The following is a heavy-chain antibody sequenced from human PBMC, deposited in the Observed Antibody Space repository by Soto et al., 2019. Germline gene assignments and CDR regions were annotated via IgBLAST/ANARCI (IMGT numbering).Heavy chain of an antibody. CDR3: ASYKGGAALKGGGMDV. Sequence: QVQVQVSGPGLVKPSQTLSLKCSVSGGSIGSRDYYWSWIRQHPEKGLECIGSIYYNGNTDYNPSLRGGTTMSLDTSMNEFSLKLTFVTAADTAVYYCASYKGGAALKGGGMDVWGQGTTVTVS. J-gene: IGHJ6*02. CDR1: GGSIGSRDYY. CDR2: IYYNGNT. D-gene: IGHD3-10*01. V-gene: IGHV4-31*02.